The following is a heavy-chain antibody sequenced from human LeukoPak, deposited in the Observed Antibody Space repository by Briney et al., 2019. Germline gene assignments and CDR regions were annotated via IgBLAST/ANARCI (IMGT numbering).Heavy chain of an antibody. CDR1: GFTFSSYW. D-gene: IGHD1-1*01. Sequence: PGGSLRLSCAASGFTFSSYWMHWVRQAPGKGLVWVSRINTDGSNTYYAGSVKGRFTISRDNAKNTLYLQINSLRGEDTAVYYCAGEVERANWYFGLWGRGTLVTVSS. V-gene: IGHV3-74*01. J-gene: IGHJ2*01. CDR2: INTDGSNT. CDR3: AGEVERANWYFGL.